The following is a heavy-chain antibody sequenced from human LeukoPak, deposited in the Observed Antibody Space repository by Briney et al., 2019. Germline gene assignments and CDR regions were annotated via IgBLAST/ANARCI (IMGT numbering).Heavy chain of an antibody. CDR1: GGSISSYY. D-gene: IGHD2-21*02. CDR2: IYYSGST. CDR3: ARLADCGGDCYPYFDY. Sequence: SETLSLTCTVSGGSISSYYWSWIRQPPGKGLEWIGYIYYSGSTNYNPSLKSRVTISVDTSKNQISLKLSSVTAADTAVYYCARLADCGGDCYPYFDYWGQGTLVTVSS. V-gene: IGHV4-59*08. J-gene: IGHJ4*02.